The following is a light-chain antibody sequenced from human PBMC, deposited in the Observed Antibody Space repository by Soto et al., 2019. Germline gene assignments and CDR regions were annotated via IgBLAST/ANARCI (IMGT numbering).Light chain of an antibody. V-gene: IGKV3-15*01. Sequence: ILMTQSPATLSVSPGERATLSCRASPSVSSNLAWYQQKPGQGPRLLIYGASTRATGIPARFSGSGSGTEFTLTIGSLQSEDFAVYFCQQYNDWPRTFGQGTKVEIK. CDR3: QQYNDWPRT. J-gene: IGKJ1*01. CDR2: GAS. CDR1: PSVSSN.